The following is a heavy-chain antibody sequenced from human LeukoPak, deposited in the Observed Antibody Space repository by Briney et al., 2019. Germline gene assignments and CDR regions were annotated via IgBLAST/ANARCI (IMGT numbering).Heavy chain of an antibody. V-gene: IGHV4-39*01. CDR1: GGSIHSTSYY. CDR3: ARQVVEDNWFGS. J-gene: IGHJ5*01. CDR2: IYSSGTT. Sequence: SETLSLTCSVSGGSIHSTSYYWGWIRQPPGKRLEWIGSIYSSGTTFYNPSLKSRVTISVDASKNQFSLKVKSMTPADTAIYFCARQVVEDNWFGSWGQGTLVTVSS. D-gene: IGHD2-15*01.